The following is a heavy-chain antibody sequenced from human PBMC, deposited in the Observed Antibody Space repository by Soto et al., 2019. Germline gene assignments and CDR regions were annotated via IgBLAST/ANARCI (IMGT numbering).Heavy chain of an antibody. D-gene: IGHD3-3*01. CDR1: GGTFSSYA. J-gene: IGHJ4*02. V-gene: IGHV1-69*12. CDR3: ARSSDTIFGVGQRNFDY. CDR2: IIPIFGTA. Sequence: QVQLVQSGAEVKKPGSSVKVSCTASGGTFSSYAISWVRQAPGQGLEWMGGIIPIFGTANYAQKFQGRVTITADESTSKAYMELSSLRSEETAVYYCARSSDTIFGVGQRNFDYWGQGTLVTVSS.